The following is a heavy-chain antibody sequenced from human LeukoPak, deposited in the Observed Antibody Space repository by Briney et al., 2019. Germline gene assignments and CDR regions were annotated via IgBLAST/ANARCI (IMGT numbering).Heavy chain of an antibody. D-gene: IGHD5-18*01. CDR2: IHYSGST. V-gene: IGHV4-59*08. CDR1: SDSISGYY. Sequence: SETPSLTCTVPSDSISGYYWSWIRQPPGKGLEWIGYIHYSGSTNYNPSLKSRVTILLDTSKNQFSLKLSSVTATDAAVYYCARLLGYSYGFPFDYWGQGTLVTVSS. CDR3: ARLLGYSYGFPFDY. J-gene: IGHJ4*02.